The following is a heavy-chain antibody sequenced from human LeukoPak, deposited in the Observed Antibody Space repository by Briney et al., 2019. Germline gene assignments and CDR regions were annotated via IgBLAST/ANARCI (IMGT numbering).Heavy chain of an antibody. V-gene: IGHV3-21*04. CDR2: ISSSSSYI. Sequence: GWSLRLSCAASGFTFSSYSMNWVRKAPGKGLEWVSSISSSSSYIYYADSVKGRFTISRDNAKNSLYLQMNSLRADDTAVYYCARDGVLWFGELTNSGFDPWGQGTLVTVSS. CDR1: GFTFSSYS. J-gene: IGHJ5*02. CDR3: ARDGVLWFGELTNSGFDP. D-gene: IGHD3-10*01.